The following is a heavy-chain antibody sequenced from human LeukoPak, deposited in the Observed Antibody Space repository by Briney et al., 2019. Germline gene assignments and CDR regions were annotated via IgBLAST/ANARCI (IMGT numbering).Heavy chain of an antibody. Sequence: GASVKVSCKASGYTFTSYYTHWVRQAPGQGLEWMGWINPNTGDTHYALKFQGRVTMTRDTSISTTYMDLSRLTSDDTAVYYCARDLTGTSDYWGQGTLLTVSS. V-gene: IGHV1-2*02. CDR3: ARDLTGTSDY. D-gene: IGHD1-20*01. J-gene: IGHJ4*02. CDR2: INPNTGDT. CDR1: GYTFTSYY.